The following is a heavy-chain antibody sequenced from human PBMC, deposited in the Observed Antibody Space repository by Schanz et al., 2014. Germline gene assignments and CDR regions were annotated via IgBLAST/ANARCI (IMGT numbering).Heavy chain of an antibody. V-gene: IGHV3-48*04. Sequence: EVQLVESGGGLVQPGGSLRLSCSASGFTFSIYAMHWVRQAPGKGLEWVSYVSSSSSSTHYADSVKGRFTISRDNAKNTLYLQLNSLRAEDTAVYYCARDFHGYGPHLDYWGQGSLVTVSS. CDR3: ARDFHGYGPHLDY. CDR2: VSSSSSST. CDR1: GFTFSIYA. J-gene: IGHJ4*02. D-gene: IGHD5-12*01.